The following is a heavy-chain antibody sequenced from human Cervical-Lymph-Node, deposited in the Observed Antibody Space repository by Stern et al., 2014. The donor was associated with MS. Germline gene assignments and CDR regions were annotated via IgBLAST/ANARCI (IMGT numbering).Heavy chain of an antibody. D-gene: IGHD6-19*01. CDR3: ARGGGDSSGWYRYYFDY. CDR2: IIPFLDIA. V-gene: IGHV1-69*04. J-gene: IGHJ4*02. Sequence: QVQLMQSGAEVKKPGSSVKVSCKASGATFSNYAISWVRQAPGQGLEWMGRIIPFLDIANYAQKFQGRVTITADKSTSTAYMELSSLRSEDTAVYYCARGGGDSSGWYRYYFDYWGQGTLVTVSS. CDR1: GATFSNYA.